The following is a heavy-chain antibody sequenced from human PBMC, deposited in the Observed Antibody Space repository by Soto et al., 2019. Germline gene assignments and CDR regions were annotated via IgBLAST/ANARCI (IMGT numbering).Heavy chain of an antibody. CDR2: IYWDDQK. J-gene: IGHJ6*04. V-gene: IGHV2-5*02. CDR1: GFSFTTYGVG. CDR3: TKKGQYHDSSACGRDCYMDV. Sequence: QITLKESGPPLVKPTQPLTLTCTFSGFSFTTYGVGVGWIRQAPGKAPEWLALIYWDDQKTFRSSLESRLTITKDPSKDQVVLTITNMDPVDTATYYCTKKGQYHDSSACGRDCYMDVWGKGTTVTVSS. D-gene: IGHD2-2*01.